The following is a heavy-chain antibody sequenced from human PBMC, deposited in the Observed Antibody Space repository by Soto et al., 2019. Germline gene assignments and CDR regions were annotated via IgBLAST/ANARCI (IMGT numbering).Heavy chain of an antibody. Sequence: ASAKVTCKESGYTITSYYSSWVRQAPGQGLEWMGWISAYNGNTNYAQKLQGRVTMTTDTSTSTAYMELRSLRSDDTAVYYCARGQVTLDYWGQGTLVTVSS. J-gene: IGHJ4*02. CDR3: ARGQVTLDY. CDR2: ISAYNGNT. V-gene: IGHV1-18*01. D-gene: IGHD4-4*01. CDR1: GYTITSYY.